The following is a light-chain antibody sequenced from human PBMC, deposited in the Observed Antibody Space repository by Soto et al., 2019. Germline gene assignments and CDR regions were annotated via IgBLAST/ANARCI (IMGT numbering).Light chain of an antibody. CDR1: QSIGTY. J-gene: IGKJ5*01. CDR2: GAS. V-gene: IGKV3-15*01. Sequence: EIVLTQSPATLSLSPGERATLSCTASQSIGTYLAWYQQKPGQAPRLLIYGASTRATGIPARFSGSGSGTEFTLTISSLQSEDFAVYHCQQYNNWPITFGQGTRLEIK. CDR3: QQYNNWPIT.